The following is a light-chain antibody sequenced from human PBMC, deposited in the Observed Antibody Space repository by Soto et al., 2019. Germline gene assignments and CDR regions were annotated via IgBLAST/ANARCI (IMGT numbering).Light chain of an antibody. CDR3: QHYVTSLTT. CDR2: GAS. Sequence: DIVMTQSPLSLPVTLGQPATLSCRASQNVNTNLAWYQQKPGQAPRLLIFGASIRVTGIPDRFIGSGSGTDFTLTITRLEPEDFAVYYCQHYVTSLTTFGQGTKVDIK. V-gene: IGKV3-20*01. J-gene: IGKJ1*01. CDR1: QNVNTN.